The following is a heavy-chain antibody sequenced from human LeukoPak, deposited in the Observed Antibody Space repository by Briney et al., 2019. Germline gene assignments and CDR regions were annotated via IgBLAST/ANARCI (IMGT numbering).Heavy chain of an antibody. J-gene: IGHJ4*02. CDR2: INHSGST. V-gene: IGHV4-34*01. CDR1: GGSFSGYY. D-gene: IGHD4-17*01. Sequence: SETLSLTCAVYGGSFSGYYWSWIRQPPGKGLGWIGEINHSGSTNYNPSLKSRVTISVDTSKNQFSLKLSSVTAADTAVYYCARELATVTNYFDYWGQGTLVTASS. CDR3: ARELATVTNYFDY.